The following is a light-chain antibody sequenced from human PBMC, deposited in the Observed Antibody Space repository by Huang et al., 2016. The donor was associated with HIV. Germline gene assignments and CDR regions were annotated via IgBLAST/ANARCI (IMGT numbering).Light chain of an antibody. CDR3: MQSIQLPIT. J-gene: IGKJ5*01. CDR2: AVS. CDR1: QSLLHSDGKTY. Sequence: DIVMTQTPLSLSVTPGQPASISCKSSQSLLHSDGKTYLDWYLRKPGQSPQLLIYAVSNRVSGVPDRFSGSGSGTDFTLKISRVEAEDVGVYYCMQSIQLPITFGQGTRLEIK. V-gene: IGKV2D-29*02.